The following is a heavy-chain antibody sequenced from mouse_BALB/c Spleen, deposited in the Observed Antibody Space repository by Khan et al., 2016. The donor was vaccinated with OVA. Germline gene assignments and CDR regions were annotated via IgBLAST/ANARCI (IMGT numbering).Heavy chain of an antibody. CDR1: GYTFTNHH. J-gene: IGHJ4*01. Sequence: VQLQQSGAELVRPGASVKLSCKAFGYTFTNHHTKWVKQRLGQGQEGMGYNKPYNDDTKYNQTFKGKATMTVDKSSNPVYLELSSLTAEDSAVYYCARTGTYYGIDYWGQGTSVTVSS. D-gene: IGHD4-1*01. CDR2: NKPYNDDT. CDR3: ARTGTYYGIDY. V-gene: IGHV1S45*01.